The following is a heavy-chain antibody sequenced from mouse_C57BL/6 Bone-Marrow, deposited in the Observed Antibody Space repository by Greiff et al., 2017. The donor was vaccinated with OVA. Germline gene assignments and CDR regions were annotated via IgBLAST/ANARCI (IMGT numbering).Heavy chain of an antibody. CDR1: GYTFTSYW. J-gene: IGHJ2*01. CDR3: ARDLYFDY. CDR2: FDPSDSYT. V-gene: IGHV1-69*01. Sequence: QVQLQQPGAELVMPGASVKLSCKASGYTFTSYWMHWVKQRPGQGLEWIGEFDPSDSYTNYNQKFKGKSTLTVDKSSSTAYMQLSSLTSEDSAVYYCARDLYFDYWGQGTTLTVSS.